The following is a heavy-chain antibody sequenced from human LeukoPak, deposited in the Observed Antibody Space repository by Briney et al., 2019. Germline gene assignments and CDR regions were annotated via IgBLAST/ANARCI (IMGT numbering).Heavy chain of an antibody. D-gene: IGHD2-15*01. CDR2: INQGGSEK. V-gene: IGHV3-7*01. CDR3: AKTHGPYCSGGTCLDYYYYMDV. Sequence: GGSLRLSCAASGFTFSIYWMSWVRQAPGKGLEWVANINQGGSEKYYVDSVEGRFTISRDNAKNSLYLQMNSLRAEDTAIYYCAKTHGPYCSGGTCLDYYYYMDVWGKGTTVTVSS. CDR1: GFTFSIYW. J-gene: IGHJ6*03.